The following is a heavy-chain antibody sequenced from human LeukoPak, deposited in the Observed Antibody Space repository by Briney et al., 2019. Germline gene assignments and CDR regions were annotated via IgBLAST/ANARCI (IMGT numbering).Heavy chain of an antibody. J-gene: IGHJ4*02. D-gene: IGHD1-14*01. CDR1: GYTVTGYY. CDR3: PRLIGIAEQGDY. Sequence: ASVKVSCKASGYTVTGYYMHWVRQAPGQGLEWVGWINTNSGGTNYAQKFQGRFTMTRKTSISTAYMELRRLRSDDTAVYYCPRLIGIAEQGDYWGQGTLVAISS. CDR2: INTNSGGT. V-gene: IGHV1-2*02.